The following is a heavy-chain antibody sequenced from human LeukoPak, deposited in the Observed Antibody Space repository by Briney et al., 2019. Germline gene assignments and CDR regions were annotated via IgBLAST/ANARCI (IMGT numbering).Heavy chain of an antibody. J-gene: IGHJ4*02. D-gene: IGHD3-22*01. Sequence: GGSLRLSCAASGFTFSNYAMHWVRQAPGKGLEWVAVILHDGSRKNYADSVKGRSTISRDNSKNTVYLQMNSLRAEDTALYYCARDGYYDFSSLYYFDYWGQGALVTVSS. V-gene: IGHV3-30*19. CDR3: ARDGYYDFSSLYYFDY. CDR2: ILHDGSRK. CDR1: GFTFSNYA.